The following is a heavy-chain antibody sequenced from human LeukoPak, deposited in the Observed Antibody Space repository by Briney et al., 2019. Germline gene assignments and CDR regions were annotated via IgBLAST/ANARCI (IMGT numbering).Heavy chain of an antibody. V-gene: IGHV3-74*01. CDR3: ARDRSSNWFDP. D-gene: IGHD5/OR15-5a*01. CDR1: GFTFSNYW. Sequence: GGSLRLFCAASGFTFSNYWMHWVRQAPGKGLVWVSRINSDGSSTSYADSVKGRFTISRDNAKNTLYLQMNSLRAEDTAVYYCARDRSSNWFDPWGQGTVVTVSS. J-gene: IGHJ5*02. CDR2: INSDGSST.